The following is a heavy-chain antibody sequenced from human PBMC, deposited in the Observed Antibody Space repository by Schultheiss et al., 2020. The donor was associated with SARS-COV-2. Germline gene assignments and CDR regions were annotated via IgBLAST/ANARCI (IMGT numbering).Heavy chain of an antibody. CDR3: AIDWKIGAYYDYYGMDV. Sequence: GGSLRLSCAASGFTFSSYAMSWVRQAPGKGLEWVSGISWNSGSIGYADSVKGRFTISRDNSKNTLYLQMNSLRAEDTAVYYCAIDWKIGAYYDYYGMDVWGQGTTVTVAS. CDR1: GFTFSSYA. V-gene: IGHV3-23*01. D-gene: IGHD3-9*01. J-gene: IGHJ6*02. CDR2: ISWNSGSI.